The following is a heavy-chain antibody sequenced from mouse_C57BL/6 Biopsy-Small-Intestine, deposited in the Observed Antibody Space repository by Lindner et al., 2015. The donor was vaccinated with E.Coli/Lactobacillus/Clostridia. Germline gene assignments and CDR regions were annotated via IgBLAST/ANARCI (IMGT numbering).Heavy chain of an antibody. V-gene: IGHV5-17*01. Sequence: VQLQESGGGLVKPGGSLKLSCAASGFTFSDYGMHWVRRAPEKGLEWVAYISSGSSTIYYADTVKGRFTISRDNAKNTLFLQMTSLRSEDTAMYYCARKSPYYGSSYTYWYFDVWGTGTTVTVSS. J-gene: IGHJ1*03. CDR1: GFTFSDYG. D-gene: IGHD1-1*01. CDR2: ISSGSSTI. CDR3: ARKSPYYGSSYTYWYFDV.